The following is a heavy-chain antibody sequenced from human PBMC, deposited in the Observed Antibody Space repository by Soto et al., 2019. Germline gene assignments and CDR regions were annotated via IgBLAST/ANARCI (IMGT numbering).Heavy chain of an antibody. V-gene: IGHV4-31*03. D-gene: IGHD2-15*01. Sequence: QVQLQESGPGLVKPSQTLSLTCTVSGGSISSGGYYWSWIRQHPGRGLEWIGYIYYNGNTYYNPSLKSRVTVSLDPSKNQFSLNVRSVTAADTAVYYCARCSLVVIPVPGFDPWGQGTLVTVSS. CDR1: GGSISSGGYY. CDR2: IYYNGNT. CDR3: ARCSLVVIPVPGFDP. J-gene: IGHJ5*02.